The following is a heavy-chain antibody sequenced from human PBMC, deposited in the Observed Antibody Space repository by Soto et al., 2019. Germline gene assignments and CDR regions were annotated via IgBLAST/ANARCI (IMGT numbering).Heavy chain of an antibody. J-gene: IGHJ4*02. Sequence: PSETLSLTCTVSGGSVSSGSYYWSWIRQPPGKGLEWIGYIYYSGSTNYNPSLKSRVTVSVDTSKNQFSLKLSSVTAADTAVYYCARGAVATSGGHDYWGQGTLVTV. CDR1: GGSVSSGSYY. V-gene: IGHV4-61*01. D-gene: IGHD6-19*01. CDR3: ARGAVATSGGHDY. CDR2: IYYSGST.